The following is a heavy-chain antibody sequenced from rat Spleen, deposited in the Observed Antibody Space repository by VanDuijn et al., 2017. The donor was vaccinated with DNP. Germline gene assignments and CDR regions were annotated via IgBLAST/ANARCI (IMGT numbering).Heavy chain of an antibody. CDR1: GFSLNSFH. CDR2: IWAGGTK. Sequence: QVQLKESGPGLVQPSQTLSLTCTVSGFSLNSFHVSWVRQPPGRSLVWMGTIWAGGTKDYNSAVKSRLSISRETSKGQVFLKMNSQQPEDTGPYYCATVHYYDGTRFAYWGQVTLVTVSS. J-gene: IGHJ3*01. D-gene: IGHD1-12*02. V-gene: IGHV2-72*01. CDR3: ATVHYYDGTRFAY.